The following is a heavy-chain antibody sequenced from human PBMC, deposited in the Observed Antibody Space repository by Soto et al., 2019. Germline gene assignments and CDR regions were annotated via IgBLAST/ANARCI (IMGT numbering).Heavy chain of an antibody. CDR2: INPQTGGT. J-gene: IGHJ6*02. CDR3: ARDRVQVGSDSMDV. V-gene: IGHV1-2*02. D-gene: IGHD2-2*03. CDR1: GYTFTSSY. Sequence: ASVKVSCKASGYTFTSSYIHWVREAPGQGLEWMGWINPQTGGTSYAQKFQGRVTLSRDTSINTAYLELSRLTSDDAAVYFCARDRVQVGSDSMDVWGQGTTVTVSS.